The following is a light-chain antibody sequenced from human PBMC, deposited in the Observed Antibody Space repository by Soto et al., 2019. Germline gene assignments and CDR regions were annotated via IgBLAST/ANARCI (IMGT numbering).Light chain of an antibody. J-gene: IGLJ2*01. V-gene: IGLV2-14*03. CDR2: DVS. CDR1: SSDVGDYNY. CDR3: SSYTTTSTLGI. Sequence: QSALTQPASVSGSPGQSITISCTGTSSDVGDYNYVSWYQQHPGKAPKLIIFDVSNRPSGVSNRFSGSKSGNTASLTISGLQTEDEADYYCSSYTTTSTLGIFGGGTKVTVL.